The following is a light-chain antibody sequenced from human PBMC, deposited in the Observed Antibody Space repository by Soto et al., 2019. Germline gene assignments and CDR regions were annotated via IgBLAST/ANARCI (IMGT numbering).Light chain of an antibody. CDR3: QHYGSSPYT. J-gene: IGKJ2*01. CDR1: QSISSSY. Sequence: EIVLTQSPGTLSLSPGERATLSCRASQSISSSYLAWYQQKSGQAPRLLSYGASSRATGIPDRFSGSGSGTDFTLTINRLEPEDFAVYYCQHYGSSPYTFGQGTKVDIK. V-gene: IGKV3-20*01. CDR2: GAS.